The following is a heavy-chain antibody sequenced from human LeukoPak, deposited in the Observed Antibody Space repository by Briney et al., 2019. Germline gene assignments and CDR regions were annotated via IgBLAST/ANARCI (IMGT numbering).Heavy chain of an antibody. Sequence: HGGSLELSCAASGFPFSRYAMSGARQAPGKGLEGVAPISGSGVMTYYADSVKGRFTVSGDNSKNTLYLQMSSLTAADTAVYYCAKDRAIGTYYAFDHWGQGTLVTVSS. V-gene: IGHV3-23*01. CDR3: AKDRAIGTYYAFDH. CDR2: ISGSGVMT. J-gene: IGHJ4*02. CDR1: GFPFSRYA. D-gene: IGHD1-26*01.